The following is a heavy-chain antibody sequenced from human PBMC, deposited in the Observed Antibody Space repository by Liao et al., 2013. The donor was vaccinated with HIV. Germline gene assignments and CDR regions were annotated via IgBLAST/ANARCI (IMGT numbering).Heavy chain of an antibody. CDR3: ARGPDYGDYGWDWFDP. Sequence: QLQLQESGPGLVKPSETLSLTCTVSGGSISTTTYYWGWIRQPPGKGLEWIGNIYYSGSTYYTPSLKSRVTISVDTSKNHFSLRLTSVTAADTAVYYCARGPDYGDYGWDWFDPWGQGTLVTVSS. V-gene: IGHV4-39*07. D-gene: IGHD4-17*01. J-gene: IGHJ5*02. CDR2: IYYSGST. CDR1: GGSISTTTYY.